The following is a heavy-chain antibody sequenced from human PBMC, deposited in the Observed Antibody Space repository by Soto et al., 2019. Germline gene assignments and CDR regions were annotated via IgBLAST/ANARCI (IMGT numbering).Heavy chain of an antibody. J-gene: IGHJ5*02. CDR3: AKDLLPNTVTTCGS. D-gene: IGHD4-17*01. CDR2: ISSDGNNK. V-gene: IGHV3-30*18. CDR1: GFTFDSHG. Sequence: QVQLVESGGGAVQPGRSLRLSCAASGFTFDSHGMHWVRQAPGKGLEWVAVISSDGNNKYYADSVKGRFTISRDNFNNIVYLQMSILRAEDTAVYYCAKDLLPNTVTTCGSWGQGTLVTVSS.